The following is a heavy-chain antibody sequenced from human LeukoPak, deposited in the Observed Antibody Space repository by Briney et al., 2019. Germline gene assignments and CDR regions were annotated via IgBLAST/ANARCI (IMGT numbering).Heavy chain of an antibody. CDR3: ARGVSSGWYKYYFDY. CDR1: GGSFGGYY. CDR2: INHSGST. V-gene: IGHV4-34*01. D-gene: IGHD6-19*01. Sequence: SETLSLTCAVYGGSFGGYYWSWIRQPPGKGLEWIGEINHSGSTNYNPSLKSRVTISVDTSKNQFSLKLSSVTAADTAVYYCARGVSSGWYKYYFDYWGQGTLVTVSS. J-gene: IGHJ4*02.